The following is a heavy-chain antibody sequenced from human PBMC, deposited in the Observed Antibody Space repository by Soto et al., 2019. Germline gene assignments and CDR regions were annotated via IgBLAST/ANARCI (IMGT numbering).Heavy chain of an antibody. CDR3: AKDISSRYYYFDY. D-gene: IGHD3-22*01. J-gene: IGHJ4*02. CDR1: GFTFSSYA. CDR2: MSGDGVST. V-gene: IGHV3-23*01. Sequence: GGSLRLSCAASGFTFSSYAMSWVRQAPGKGLDWVSLMSGDGVSTYYADSVKGRFTISRDNSKNTLYLHMNSLRAEDTAIYYCAKDISSRYYYFDYWGQGTQVTVYS.